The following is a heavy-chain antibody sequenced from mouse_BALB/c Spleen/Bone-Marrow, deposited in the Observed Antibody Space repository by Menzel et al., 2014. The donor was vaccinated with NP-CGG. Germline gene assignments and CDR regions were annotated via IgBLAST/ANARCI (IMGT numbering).Heavy chain of an antibody. V-gene: IGHV1S41*01. CDR3: ARVPIYYGNYGAMDY. D-gene: IGHD2-1*01. CDR2: IAPGSGST. J-gene: IGHJ4*01. CDR1: GYTFTSYW. Sequence: DLVKPGASVKLSCKASGYTFTSYWLNWIKQRPGQGLEWIGRIAPGSGSTYYNEMFKGKATLTVDTSSSTAYIQLSSLSSEDSAVYFCARVPIYYGNYGAMDYWGQGTSVTGSS.